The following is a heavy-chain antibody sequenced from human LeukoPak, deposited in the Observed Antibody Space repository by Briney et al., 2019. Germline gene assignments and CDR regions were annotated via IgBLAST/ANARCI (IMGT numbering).Heavy chain of an antibody. CDR2: IYYSGST. Sequence: PSETLSLTCTVSGGSISSYYWSWIRQPPGKGLEWIGYIYYSGSTNYNPSLKGRVTISVDTSKNQFSLKLSSVTAADTAVYYCARVRSTSWPLPYNWFDPWGQGTLVTVSS. D-gene: IGHD2-2*01. J-gene: IGHJ5*02. CDR1: GGSISSYY. V-gene: IGHV4-59*01. CDR3: ARVRSTSWPLPYNWFDP.